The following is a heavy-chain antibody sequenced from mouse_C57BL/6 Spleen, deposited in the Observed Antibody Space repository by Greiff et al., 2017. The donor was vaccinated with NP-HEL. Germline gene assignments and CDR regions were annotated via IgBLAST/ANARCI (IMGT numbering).Heavy chain of an antibody. J-gene: IGHJ4*01. CDR1: GYTFTSYW. CDR2: INPRNGGT. V-gene: IGHV1-53*01. D-gene: IGHD2-1*01. Sequence: QVQLQQPGTELVKPGASVKLSCKASGYTFTSYWMHWVKQRPGQGLEGIGNINPRNGGTKYNEKFKSKATLTVDKSSSTAYMQLSSLTSEDSAVYYCARCYGNDYYAMDYWGQGTSVTVSS. CDR3: ARCYGNDYYAMDY.